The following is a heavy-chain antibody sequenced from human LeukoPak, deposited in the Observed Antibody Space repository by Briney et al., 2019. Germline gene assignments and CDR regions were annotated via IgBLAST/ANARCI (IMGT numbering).Heavy chain of an antibody. CDR1: VYSIRRWYY. D-gene: IGHD3-3*02. Sequence: SESLSLTCTVCVYSIRRWYYRGLSRPAPGEGPEGIGSLYHWWSTHFHPSLKRRLTLPVDTSKSQFSLKLSSVTAADTAVYYCARDYGSHFWSRRYYYYYYYMDVWGKGTTVAVSS. J-gene: IGHJ6*03. CDR3: ARDYGSHFWSRRYYYYYYYMDV. CDR2: LYHWWST. V-gene: IGHV4-38-2*02.